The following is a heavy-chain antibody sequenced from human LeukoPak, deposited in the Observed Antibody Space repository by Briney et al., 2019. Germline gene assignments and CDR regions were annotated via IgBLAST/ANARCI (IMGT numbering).Heavy chain of an antibody. CDR3: ARSGWYDDFDY. D-gene: IGHD6-19*01. CDR2: INSDGSST. Sequence: GGSLRLSCAASGFTFSSYWMHWVRQAPGKGLVWVSRINSDGSSTSYADSVKGRFTISRDNAKNSLYLQMNSLRAEDTAMYYCARSGWYDDFDYLGQGTLVTVSS. V-gene: IGHV3-74*01. CDR1: GFTFSSYW. J-gene: IGHJ4*02.